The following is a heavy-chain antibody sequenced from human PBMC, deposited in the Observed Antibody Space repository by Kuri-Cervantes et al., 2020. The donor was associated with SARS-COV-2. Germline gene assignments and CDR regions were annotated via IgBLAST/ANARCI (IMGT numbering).Heavy chain of an antibody. V-gene: IGHV4-59*12. CDR1: GGSISSYY. J-gene: IGHJ5*02. CDR3: SRRICSSTSCYYYNCFDP. Sequence: SETLSLTCTVPGGSISSYYWSWIRQPPGKGLEWIGYIYYSGSTNYNPSLKSRVTISVDTSKNQFSLKLSSVTASDKAVYYCSRRICSSTSCYYYNCFDPWGQGTLVTVSS. D-gene: IGHD2-2*01. CDR2: IYYSGST.